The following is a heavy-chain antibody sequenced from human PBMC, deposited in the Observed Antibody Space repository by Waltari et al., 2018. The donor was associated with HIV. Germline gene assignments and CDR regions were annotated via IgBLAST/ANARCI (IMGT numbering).Heavy chain of an antibody. CDR1: GYSFTSSW. CDR3: ARHTHDYVFDI. D-gene: IGHD3-16*01. J-gene: IGHJ3*02. CDR2: IYPGDSDS. Sequence: EVQLVQSGAEVKKPGESLKISCKGSGYSFTSSWIAWVRQIPGKGLECMGIIYPGDSDSRYSPSFQGQVTMSADKSMSTAYLQWSSLKASDTAMYYCARHTHDYVFDIWGQGTMVIVSS. V-gene: IGHV5-51*01.